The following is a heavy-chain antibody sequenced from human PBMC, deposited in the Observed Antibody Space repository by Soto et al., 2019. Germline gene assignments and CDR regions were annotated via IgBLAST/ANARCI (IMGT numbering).Heavy chain of an antibody. CDR2: IYYSGST. CDR1: GDSVSSSSYH. V-gene: IGHV4-39*01. J-gene: IGHJ5*01. CDR3: ARIRSSYDPNWFDF. Sequence: PSETLSLTCTVSGDSVSSSSYHWGWIRQPPGKGLEWIGNIYYSGSTYYNPSLMSRITISVDTSKNQFSLRVTSVTAADTAVYYCARIRSSYDPNWFDFWGQGIVVTVSS. D-gene: IGHD3-3*01.